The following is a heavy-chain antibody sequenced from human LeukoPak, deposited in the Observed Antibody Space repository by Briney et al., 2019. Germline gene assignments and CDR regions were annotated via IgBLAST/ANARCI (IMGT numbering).Heavy chain of an antibody. D-gene: IGHD6-13*01. J-gene: IGHJ4*02. CDR3: ARVVSSSGGFDY. CDR1: EFTFSSYS. CDR2: ISSIRNYI. V-gene: IGHV3-21*01. Sequence: GGSLRLSCEASEFTFSSYSINWVRQAPGKGLEWVSSISSIRNYIYYADSVRGRFTISRDNAKKSLYLQMNSLRAEDTAVYFCARVVSSSGGFDYWGQGTLVTVSS.